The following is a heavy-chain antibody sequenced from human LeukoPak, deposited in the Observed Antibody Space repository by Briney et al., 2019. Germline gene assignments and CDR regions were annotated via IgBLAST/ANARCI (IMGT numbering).Heavy chain of an antibody. Sequence: SVKVSCKASGGTFSSYAISWVRQAPGQGLEWMGGIIPIFGTANYAQKFQGRVTITADESTSTAYMELSGLRSEDTAVYYCARLGYSYGFNFDYWGQGTLVTVSS. D-gene: IGHD5-18*01. J-gene: IGHJ4*02. CDR3: ARLGYSYGFNFDY. CDR2: IIPIFGTA. CDR1: GGTFSSYA. V-gene: IGHV1-69*13.